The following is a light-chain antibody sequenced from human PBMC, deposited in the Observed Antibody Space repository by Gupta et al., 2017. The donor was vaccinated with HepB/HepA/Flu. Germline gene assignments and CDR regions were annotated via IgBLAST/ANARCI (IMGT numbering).Light chain of an antibody. CDR1: QSVSNY. CDR3: QHRSNWWT. V-gene: IGKV3-11*01. CDR2: DAS. J-gene: IGKJ1*01. Sequence: EIVLTQSPATLSLSPGERATLSCRASQSVSNYLAWYQQKPGQAPRLLISDASNRATGVPARFSGSGSGTDFTLTISSLEPEDFAVYYCQHRSNWWTFGQGTKVEIK.